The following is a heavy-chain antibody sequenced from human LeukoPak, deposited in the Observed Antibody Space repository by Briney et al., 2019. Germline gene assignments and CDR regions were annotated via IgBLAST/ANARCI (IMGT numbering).Heavy chain of an antibody. D-gene: IGHD2-15*01. V-gene: IGHV4-34*01. CDR1: GGSFSGYY. CDR3: ARGYCSGGSCYSFDY. J-gene: IGHJ4*02. Sequence: SETLSLTCAVYGGSFSGYYWSWIRQPPGKGLEWIGEINHSGSTDYNPSLKSRVTISVDTSKNQFSLKLSSVTAADTAVYYCARGYCSGGSCYSFDYWGQGTLVTVSS. CDR2: INHSGST.